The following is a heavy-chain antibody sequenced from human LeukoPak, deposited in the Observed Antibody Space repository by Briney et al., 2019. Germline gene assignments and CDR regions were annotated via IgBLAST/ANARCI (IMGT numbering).Heavy chain of an antibody. V-gene: IGHV3-23*01. Sequence: GGSLRLSCAASGFTFSSYAMSWVRQAPGKGLEWVSAISGSGGSTYYADSVKGRFTIPRDNSKNTLYLQMNSLRAEDTAVYYCARRNYDFWSGYLLDYWGQGTLVTVSS. CDR3: ARRNYDFWSGYLLDY. CDR1: GFTFSSYA. CDR2: ISGSGGST. J-gene: IGHJ4*02. D-gene: IGHD3-3*01.